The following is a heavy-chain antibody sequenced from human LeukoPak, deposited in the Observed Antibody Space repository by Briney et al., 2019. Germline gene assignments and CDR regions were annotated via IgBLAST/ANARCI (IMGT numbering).Heavy chain of an antibody. J-gene: IGHJ4*02. D-gene: IGHD3-3*01. Sequence: GGSLRLSCAASGFTFSSYSMNWVRQAPGKGLEWVSYVSSSSSTIYYADSVKGRFTISRDNAKNSLYLQMNSLRAEDTAVYYCAREDQRYDFWSGYYDFDYWGQGTLVTVSS. V-gene: IGHV3-48*01. CDR3: AREDQRYDFWSGYYDFDY. CDR1: GFTFSSYS. CDR2: VSSSSSTI.